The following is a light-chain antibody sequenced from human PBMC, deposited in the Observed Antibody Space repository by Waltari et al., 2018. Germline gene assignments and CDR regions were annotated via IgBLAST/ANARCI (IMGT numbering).Light chain of an antibody. V-gene: IGKV3-20*01. Sequence: EIALTQSPGTLSLSVGERATVSCRASESVSRALAWYQQKPGQAPRLLIYGASTRATGIPDRFSGSGSGTDFSLTISRLEPDDFAVYYCQHYLRLPVTFGQGTTVDI. J-gene: IGKJ1*01. CDR2: GAS. CDR1: ESVSRA. CDR3: QHYLRLPVT.